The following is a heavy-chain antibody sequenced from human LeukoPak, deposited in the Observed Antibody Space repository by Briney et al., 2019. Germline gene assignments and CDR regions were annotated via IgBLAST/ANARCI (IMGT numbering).Heavy chain of an antibody. Sequence: GGSLRLSCAASEFTFNIYTITWVRQAPGKGLEWVSIISDNGAYTYYADSVKGRFTISRDNSKNTLYLQMNSLRAEDTAIYYCAKSRGIYDNSGWRTFDYWGQGTLVTVSS. CDR3: AKSRGIYDNSGWRTFDY. D-gene: IGHD6-19*01. V-gene: IGHV3-23*01. CDR1: EFTFNIYT. CDR2: ISDNGAYT. J-gene: IGHJ4*02.